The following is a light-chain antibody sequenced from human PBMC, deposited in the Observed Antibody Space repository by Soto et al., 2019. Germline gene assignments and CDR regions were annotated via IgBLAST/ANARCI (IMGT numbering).Light chain of an antibody. CDR1: QSVSTS. V-gene: IGKV3-20*01. CDR2: GAS. Sequence: EIVLTQTPGTLSLSPGERATLSCRASQSVSTSVGWYQQKPGQAPRLLIYGASNRATGIPDRFSGSGSGTDFTLTISRLEPEDFAVYYCQQYDRSPRTFGQGTKVDIK. CDR3: QQYDRSPRT. J-gene: IGKJ1*01.